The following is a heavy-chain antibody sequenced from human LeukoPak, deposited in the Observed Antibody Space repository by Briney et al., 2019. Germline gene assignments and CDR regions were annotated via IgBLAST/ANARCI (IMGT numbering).Heavy chain of an antibody. CDR2: IYTSGST. Sequence: PSETLSLTCTVSGGSICSYYWSWIRQPAGKGLEWIGRIYTSGSTNYNPSLKSRVTMSVDTSRNQFSLRLSSVTAADTAVYYCASEVPASIDYFQHWGQGTLVTVSS. CDR1: GGSICSYY. D-gene: IGHD2-2*02. CDR3: ASEVPASIDYFQH. J-gene: IGHJ1*01. V-gene: IGHV4-4*07.